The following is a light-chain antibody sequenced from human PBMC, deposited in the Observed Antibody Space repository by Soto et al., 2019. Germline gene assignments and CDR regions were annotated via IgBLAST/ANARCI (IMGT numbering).Light chain of an antibody. CDR2: GAS. CDR3: QQYNTGPF. Sequence: EIVMTQSPATLSVSPGERATLSCRASQSVSSNLAWYQQKPGQAPRLLIYGASTRATGIPARFSGSGSGTEFTLTISRLRSEDFAVYYCQQYNTGPFFGPGTKVYI. V-gene: IGKV3-15*01. J-gene: IGKJ3*01. CDR1: QSVSSN.